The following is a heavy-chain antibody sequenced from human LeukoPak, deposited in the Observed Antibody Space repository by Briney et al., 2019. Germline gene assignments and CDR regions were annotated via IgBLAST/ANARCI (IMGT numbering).Heavy chain of an antibody. CDR2: INPNNGNL. J-gene: IGHJ3*02. D-gene: IGHD4-17*01. V-gene: IGHV1-8*03. Sequence: ASVKVSCKASGYTFGSDDINWVRQATGQGLEWMGWINPNNGNLGYAQKFQGRVTITADESTSTAYMELTSLRSEDTAVYYCAREGRTKVTPRPDGFDIWGQGTMVTVSS. CDR1: GYTFGSDD. CDR3: AREGRTKVTPRPDGFDI.